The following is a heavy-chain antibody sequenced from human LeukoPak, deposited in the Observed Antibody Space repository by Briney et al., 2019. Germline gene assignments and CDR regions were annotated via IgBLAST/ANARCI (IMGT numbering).Heavy chain of an antibody. CDR3: ARPYYYDSRIDP. V-gene: IGHV4-30-4*01. CDR2: TYYSGST. Sequence: PSETLSLTCTVSGVSISSGDYYWSWIRQPPGKGLEWIGYTYYSGSTYYNPSLKSRVTISVDTSKNLFSLKLSSVTAADTAVYYCARPYYYDSRIDPWGQGTRVTVSS. J-gene: IGHJ5*02. D-gene: IGHD3-22*01. CDR1: GVSISSGDYY.